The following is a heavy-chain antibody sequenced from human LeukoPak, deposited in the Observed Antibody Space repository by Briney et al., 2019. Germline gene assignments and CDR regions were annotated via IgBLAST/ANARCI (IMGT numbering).Heavy chain of an antibody. J-gene: IGHJ4*02. D-gene: IGHD3-22*01. CDR1: GYTFTSYD. Sequence: ASVKVSCKASGYTFTSYDINWVRQATGQGLEWMGWMNPNSGNTGYAQKFQGRVTMTRNTSISTAYMELSSLRSEDTAVYYCARGVADYYDSSGYWRVYYSDYWGQGTLVTVSS. CDR3: ARGVADYYDSSGYWRVYYSDY. V-gene: IGHV1-8*01. CDR2: MNPNSGNT.